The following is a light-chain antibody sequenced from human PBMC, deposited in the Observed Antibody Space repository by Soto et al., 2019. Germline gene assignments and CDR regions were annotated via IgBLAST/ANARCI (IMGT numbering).Light chain of an antibody. J-gene: IGKJ2*01. CDR3: QQSYGTPYT. CDR2: AAS. CDR1: QTISSN. Sequence: DIQMTQSPSSLSASVGDRVTIACRAGQTISSNLNWYQQKPGKAPKLLIYAASTLLSGVPSRFSGSRSGTDFTLTISSLQHDDFATYYCQQSYGTPYTFGRGTKLQIK. V-gene: IGKV1-39*01.